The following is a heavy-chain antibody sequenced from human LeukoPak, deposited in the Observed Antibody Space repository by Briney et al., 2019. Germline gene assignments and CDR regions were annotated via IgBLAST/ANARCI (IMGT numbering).Heavy chain of an antibody. CDR3: VKAGELELRVFDY. V-gene: IGHV3-64*05. CDR1: GFTFSSYA. J-gene: IGHJ4*02. D-gene: IGHD1-7*01. Sequence: GGSLRLSCSASGFTFSSYAMHWVRQAPGKGLEYVSAISSNGGSTYYADSVKGRFTISRDNSKHTLYVQMSSVRCEDGAVYFCVKAGELELRVFDYWGEGTLVTVSS. CDR2: ISSNGGST.